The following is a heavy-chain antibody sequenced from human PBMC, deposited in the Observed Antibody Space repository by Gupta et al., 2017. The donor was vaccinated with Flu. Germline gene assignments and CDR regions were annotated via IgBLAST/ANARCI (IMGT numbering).Heavy chain of an antibody. D-gene: IGHD3-10*01. CDR3: AREWVVYGSGSSSDY. CDR1: GYTFTGYY. V-gene: IGHV1-2*02. CDR2: INPNSGGT. J-gene: IGHJ4*02. Sequence: QLQLVQSGAEVKKPGASVKVSCKASGYTFTGYYMHWVRQAPGQGLEWMGWINPNSGGTNYAQKFQGRVTMTRDTSISTAYMELSRLRSDDTAVYYCAREWVVYGSGSSSDYWGQGTLVTVSS.